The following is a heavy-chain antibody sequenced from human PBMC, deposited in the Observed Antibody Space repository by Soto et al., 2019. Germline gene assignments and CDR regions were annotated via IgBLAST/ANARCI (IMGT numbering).Heavy chain of an antibody. CDR1: GFTFSRYW. CDR2: LKQDGSEE. Sequence: VGSLRLSCAASGFTFSRYWMSWLRQAPGKGLEWVAILKQDGSEEYYVDSVKGRFTISRDNAKNSLFLQMSSLRAEDTAVYYCARGYDSGTDYFDYWGQGTLVTVSS. J-gene: IGHJ4*02. D-gene: IGHD3-10*01. CDR3: ARGYDSGTDYFDY. V-gene: IGHV3-7*03.